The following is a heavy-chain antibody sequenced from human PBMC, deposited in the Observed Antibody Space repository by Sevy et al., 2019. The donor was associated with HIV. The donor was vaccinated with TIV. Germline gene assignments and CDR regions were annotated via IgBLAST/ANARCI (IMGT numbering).Heavy chain of an antibody. Sequence: GGSLRLSCEASGFTVSGNYMAWVRLAPGKGLEWVSLIDSRGSTYYADSVKGRFTISRDNAKNTLYLQMNPLRAEDTAVYFCARDRYYDASGYYYYYYGMDVWGQGTTVTVSS. D-gene: IGHD3-22*01. CDR3: ARDRYYDASGYYYYYYGMDV. CDR1: GFTVSGNY. J-gene: IGHJ6*02. V-gene: IGHV3-66*01. CDR2: IDSRGST.